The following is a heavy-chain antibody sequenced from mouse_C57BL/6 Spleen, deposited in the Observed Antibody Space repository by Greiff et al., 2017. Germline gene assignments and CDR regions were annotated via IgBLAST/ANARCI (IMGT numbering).Heavy chain of an antibody. CDR3: ARGPFYDYDGWFAY. V-gene: IGHV1-76*01. J-gene: IGHJ3*01. CDR2: IYPGSGNT. CDR1: GYTFTDYY. D-gene: IGHD2-4*01. Sequence: VQLQQSGAELVRPGASVKLSCKASGYTFTDYYINWVKQRPGQGLEWIARIYPGSGNTYYNEKFKGKATLTAEKSSSTAYMQLSSLTSEDSAVYFCARGPFYDYDGWFAYWGQGTLVTVSA.